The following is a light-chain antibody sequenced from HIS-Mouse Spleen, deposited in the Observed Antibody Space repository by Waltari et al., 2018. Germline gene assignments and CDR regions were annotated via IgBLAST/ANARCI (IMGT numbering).Light chain of an antibody. Sequence: SSELTQDPAVSVALGQTVRITCQGDSLRSYYASWYQQKPGQAPVLVIYGKNNRPSGIPDRVSGSSAGNTASLTITGAQAEDEADYYCNSRDSSGNHLYVFGTGTKVTVL. CDR1: SLRSYY. CDR3: NSRDSSGNHLYV. J-gene: IGLJ1*01. CDR2: GKN. V-gene: IGLV3-19*01.